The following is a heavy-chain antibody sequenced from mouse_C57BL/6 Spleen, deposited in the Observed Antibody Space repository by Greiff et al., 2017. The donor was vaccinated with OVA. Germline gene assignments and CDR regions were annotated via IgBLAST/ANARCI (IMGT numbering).Heavy chain of an antibody. J-gene: IGHJ2*01. CDR3: ARWSTTVVEPFDY. CDR2: INPNNGGT. D-gene: IGHD1-1*01. Sequence: EVQLQQSGPELVKPGASVKISCKASGYTFTDYYMNWVKQSHGKSLEWIGDINPNNGGTSYNQKFKGKATLTVDKSSSTAYMELRSLTSEDSAVYDCARWSTTVVEPFDYWGQGTTLTVSS. V-gene: IGHV1-26*01. CDR1: GYTFTDYY.